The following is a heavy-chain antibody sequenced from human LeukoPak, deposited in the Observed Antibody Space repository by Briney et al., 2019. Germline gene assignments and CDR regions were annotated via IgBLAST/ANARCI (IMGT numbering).Heavy chain of an antibody. D-gene: IGHD5-24*01. J-gene: IGHJ6*03. CDR2: IYYSGST. Sequence: PSETLSLTCTVSGGSIISSSYCWGWIRQPPGKGREWIGSIYYSGSTYYNPSRKRRFTISVDTSKNQFSLKLRSVTAADPAVYYCARGGDGYHYTGDYYYYLDVWGKGTTVTVSS. CDR1: GGSIISSSYC. V-gene: IGHV4-39*07. CDR3: ARGGDGYHYTGDYYYYLDV.